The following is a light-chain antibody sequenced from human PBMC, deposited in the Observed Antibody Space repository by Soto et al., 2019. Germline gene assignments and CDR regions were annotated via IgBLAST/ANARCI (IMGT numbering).Light chain of an antibody. CDR2: SNN. V-gene: IGLV1-40*01. CDR1: SSNIGAGHA. CDR3: QSYAPNLRTSL. J-gene: IGLJ7*01. Sequence: QSVLTQPPSVSGAPGQRVTISCTGSSSNIGAGHAVHWYQQLPGTAPKHLIHSNNNRPSGVPDRFSGSNSGTSASLAIAGLQADDEADYYCQSYAPNLRTSLVGGGTQLTVL.